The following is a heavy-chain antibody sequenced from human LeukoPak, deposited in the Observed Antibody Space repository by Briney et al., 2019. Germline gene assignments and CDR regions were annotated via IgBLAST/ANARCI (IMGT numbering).Heavy chain of an antibody. D-gene: IGHD6-19*01. Sequence: GGSLRLSCAASGITFSNAWMNWVRQAPGKGLEWVGRIKSKTDGGTTDYAAPVKGRFTVSRDNSKNTLYLQMSSLRSEDTAVYYCVKNGVYTSGWYGGYFDYWGQGTLVTVSS. CDR2: IKSKTDGGTT. CDR3: VKNGVYTSGWYGGYFDY. CDR1: GITFSNAW. J-gene: IGHJ4*02. V-gene: IGHV3-15*05.